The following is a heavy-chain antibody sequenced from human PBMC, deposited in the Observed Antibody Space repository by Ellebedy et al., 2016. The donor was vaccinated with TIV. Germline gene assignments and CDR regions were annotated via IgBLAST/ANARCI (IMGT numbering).Heavy chain of an antibody. V-gene: IGHV3-48*02. D-gene: IGHD3-10*02. CDR3: ARGLTMYYFDY. Sequence: GESLKISCAASGSTFSSYSMNWVRQAPGKGLEWVSYISSSSTIYYADSVKGRFTISRDNAKNSLYLQMNSLRDEDTAVYYCARGLTMYYFDYWGQGTLVTVSS. CDR1: GSTFSSYS. CDR2: ISSSSTI. J-gene: IGHJ4*02.